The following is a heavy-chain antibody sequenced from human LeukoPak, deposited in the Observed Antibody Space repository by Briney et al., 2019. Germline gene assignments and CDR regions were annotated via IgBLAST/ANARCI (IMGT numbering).Heavy chain of an antibody. CDR3: ATGGVGATSPLFIDY. V-gene: IGHV3-48*03. CDR2: ISSSGDIM. CDR1: GFSFSSYE. Sequence: GGSLRLSCAASGFSFSSYEMNWVRQAPGKGLEWVSYISSSGDIMYSADSVKGRFTISRDNAKNSLFLQMNSLRAEDTAVYYCATGGVGATSPLFIDYWGQGTLVTVSS. J-gene: IGHJ4*02. D-gene: IGHD1-26*01.